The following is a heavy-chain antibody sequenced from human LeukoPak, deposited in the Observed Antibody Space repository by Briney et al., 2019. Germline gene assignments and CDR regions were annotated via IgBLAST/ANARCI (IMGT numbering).Heavy chain of an antibody. CDR3: ARDPSSTIYCSGGSCYFDY. CDR1: GFTFSSYA. J-gene: IGHJ4*02. Sequence: GGSLRLSCAASGFTFSSYAMSWVRQAPGKGLEWVSATSGSGGSTYYADSVKGRFTISRDNSKNTLYLQMNSLRAEDTAVYYCARDPSSTIYCSGGSCYFDYWGQGTLVTVSS. D-gene: IGHD2-15*01. V-gene: IGHV3-23*01. CDR2: TSGSGGST.